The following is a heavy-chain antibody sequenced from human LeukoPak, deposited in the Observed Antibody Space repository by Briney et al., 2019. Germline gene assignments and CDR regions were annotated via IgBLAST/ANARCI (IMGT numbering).Heavy chain of an antibody. D-gene: IGHD2-8*01. V-gene: IGHV1-69*05. CDR1: GGTFSSYA. Sequence: ASVKVSCKASGGTFSSYAFSWVRQAPGQGLEWMGGIIPIFGTANYAQKFQDRVTMTRDTSTSTVYMELSSLKSEDTAVYYCAREDVVLVDAVRYYYYGMDVWGQGTTVTVSS. J-gene: IGHJ6*02. CDR3: AREDVVLVDAVRYYYYGMDV. CDR2: IIPIFGTA.